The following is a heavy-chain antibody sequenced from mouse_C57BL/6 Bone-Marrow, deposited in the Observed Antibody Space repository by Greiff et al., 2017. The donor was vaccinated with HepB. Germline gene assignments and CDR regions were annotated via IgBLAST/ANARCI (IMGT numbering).Heavy chain of an antibody. CDR2: INPSSGYT. V-gene: IGHV1-4*01. CDR1: GYTFTSYT. J-gene: IGHJ4*01. D-gene: IGHD2-3*01. CDR3: ARSHYDGYCYYYAMDY. Sequence: VQLQQSGAELARPGASVKMSCKASGYTFTSYTMHSVKQRPGQGLEWIGYINPSSGYTKYNQKFKDKATLTADKSSSTAYMQLSSLTSEDSAVYYCARSHYDGYCYYYAMDYWGQGTSVTVSS.